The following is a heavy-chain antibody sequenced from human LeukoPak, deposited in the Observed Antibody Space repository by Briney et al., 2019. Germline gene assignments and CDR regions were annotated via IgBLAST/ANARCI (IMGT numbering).Heavy chain of an antibody. CDR3: ARAGYYDSSGYYYLGAFDI. Sequence: SETLSLTCTVSGGSISSYYWSWIRQPPGKGLEWIGYIYYSGSTNYNPSLKSRVTISVDTSKNQFSLKLSSVTAADTAVYYCARAGYYDSSGYYYLGAFDIWGQGTMVTVSS. V-gene: IGHV4-59*08. CDR1: GGSISSYY. CDR2: IYYSGST. D-gene: IGHD3-22*01. J-gene: IGHJ3*02.